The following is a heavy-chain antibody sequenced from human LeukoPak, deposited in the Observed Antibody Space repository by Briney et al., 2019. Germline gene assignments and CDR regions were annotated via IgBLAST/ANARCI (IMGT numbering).Heavy chain of an antibody. Sequence: SETLSLTCTVSGASITSYYWSWIRQPAGKGLEWIGRIYVTGSTNYNPSLKSRVTISVDTSKNQFSLKLSSVTAADTAVYYCASEGYYYGSENDYWGQGTLVTVSS. V-gene: IGHV4-4*07. J-gene: IGHJ4*02. D-gene: IGHD3-10*01. CDR2: IYVTGST. CDR3: ASEGYYYGSENDY. CDR1: GASITSYY.